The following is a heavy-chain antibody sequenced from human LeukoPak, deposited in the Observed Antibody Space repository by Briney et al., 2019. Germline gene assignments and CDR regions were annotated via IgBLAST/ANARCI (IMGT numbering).Heavy chain of an antibody. CDR2: ISAYNGNT. Sequence: ASVKVSCKASGYTFTNFGISWVRQAPGQGLEWMGWISAYNGNTNYAQELQGRVTMTTDTSTSTAYMELRSLRSDDTAVYYCARTYYYDSSGYYYGHWFDPWGQGTLDTVSS. CDR1: GYTFTNFG. J-gene: IGHJ5*02. CDR3: ARTYYYDSSGYYYGHWFDP. V-gene: IGHV1-18*01. D-gene: IGHD3-22*01.